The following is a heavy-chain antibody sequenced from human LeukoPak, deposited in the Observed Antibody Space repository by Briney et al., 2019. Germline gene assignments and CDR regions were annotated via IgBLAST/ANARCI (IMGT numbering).Heavy chain of an antibody. CDR2: IYSGGST. J-gene: IGHJ1*01. CDR3: ARAVRGVIITKGYFQH. CDR1: GFTVSSNY. Sequence: PGGSLRLSCAAPGFTVSSNYMSWVRQAPGKGLEWVSVIYSGGSTYYAASVKGRFTISRDNSKYTLYLQMNSLRAEDTAVYYCARAVRGVIITKGYFQHWGQGTLVTVSS. V-gene: IGHV3-66*01. D-gene: IGHD3-10*01.